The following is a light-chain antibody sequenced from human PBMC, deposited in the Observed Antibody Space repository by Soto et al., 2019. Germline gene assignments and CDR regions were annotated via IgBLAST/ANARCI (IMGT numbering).Light chain of an antibody. J-gene: IGLJ2*01. CDR1: SSNIGAGYD. Sequence: QSVLTQPPSVSGAPGQRVTISCTGSSSNIGAGYDVHWYQQLPGTAPKLLIYGNSNRPSGVPDRFSGSKSGTSASLAITGPQGEDEADYYCQSYDSSLNVVFGGGTKVTVL. CDR2: GNS. CDR3: QSYDSSLNVV. V-gene: IGLV1-40*01.